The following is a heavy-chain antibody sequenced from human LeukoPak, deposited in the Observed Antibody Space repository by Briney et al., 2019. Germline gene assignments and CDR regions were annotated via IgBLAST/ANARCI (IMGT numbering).Heavy chain of an antibody. CDR3: ARVPKHYSPYWYFDL. V-gene: IGHV4-59*01. D-gene: IGHD3-10*01. Sequence: SETLSLTCTVSGGSISSYYWSWIRQPPGKGLEWIGYIYYSGSTNYNPSLKSRVTISVDTSKNQFSLKLRSVTAADTAVYYCARVPKHYSPYWYFDLWGRGTLVTVSS. CDR2: IYYSGST. J-gene: IGHJ2*01. CDR1: GGSISSYY.